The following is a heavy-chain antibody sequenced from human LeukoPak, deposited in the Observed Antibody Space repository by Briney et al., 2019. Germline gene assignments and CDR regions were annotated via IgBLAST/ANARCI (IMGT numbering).Heavy chain of an antibody. D-gene: IGHD4-23*01. J-gene: IGHJ3*02. CDR1: GDSVSSYY. CDR3: ARDDDGGNDAFDI. V-gene: IGHV4-4*07. Sequence: SETLSLTCTVSGDSVSSYYWSWIRQPAGKGLEWIGRIYTSGSTNYNPSLKSRVTMSVDTSKNQFSLKLSSVTAADTAVYYCARDDDGGNDAFDIWGQGTMVTVSS. CDR2: IYTSGST.